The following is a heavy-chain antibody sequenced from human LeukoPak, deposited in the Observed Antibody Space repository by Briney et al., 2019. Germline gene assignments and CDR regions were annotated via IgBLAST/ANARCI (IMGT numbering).Heavy chain of an antibody. CDR1: GGSISRYY. Sequence: PSETLSLTCTVSGGSISRYYWSWLRQSPGKGLEYIGYTHYSGATNYNPSLKSRVTISLDTSGNQFSLKLSSVTAADTAVYYCASGYCGGACQLGGVDMWGQGTMVTVSS. D-gene: IGHD2-21*02. CDR3: ASGYCGGACQLGGVDM. V-gene: IGHV4-59*01. J-gene: IGHJ3*02. CDR2: THYSGAT.